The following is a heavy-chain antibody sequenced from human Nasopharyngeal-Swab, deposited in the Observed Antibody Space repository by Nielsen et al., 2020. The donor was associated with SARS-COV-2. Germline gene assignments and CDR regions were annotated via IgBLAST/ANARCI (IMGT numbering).Heavy chain of an antibody. CDR3: AREGKTTRYGMDV. V-gene: IGHV3-13*04. CDR2: IGTAGDT. D-gene: IGHD1-7*01. Sequence: GESLKISCAASGFTFSSYDMHWVRQATGKGLEWVSAIGTAGDTYYPGSVKGRFTISRENAKSSLYLQMNSLRAGDTAVYYCAREGKTTRYGMDVWGQGTTVTVSS. J-gene: IGHJ6*02. CDR1: GFTFSSYD.